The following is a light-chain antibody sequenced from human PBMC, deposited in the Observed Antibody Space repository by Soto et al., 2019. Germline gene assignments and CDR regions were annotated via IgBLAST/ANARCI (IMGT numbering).Light chain of an antibody. Sequence: EIVLTQPPATLSLSPGERATLSCRASQSVSSYLAWYQQKPGQPPRLLIYNSYTRATGIAARFSGSGSGTDFTLTISSLQVEDSAIYFCQQYENWPPVTFGGGTKVDIK. CDR3: QQYENWPPVT. V-gene: IGKV3-11*01. J-gene: IGKJ4*01. CDR2: NSY. CDR1: QSVSSY.